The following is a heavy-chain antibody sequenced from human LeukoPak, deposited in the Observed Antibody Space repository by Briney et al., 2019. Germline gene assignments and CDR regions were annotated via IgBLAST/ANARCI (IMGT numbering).Heavy chain of an antibody. V-gene: IGHV3-21*04. D-gene: IGHD3-10*01. Sequence: GSLRLSCAASGFTFSSYTMNWVRQAPGKGLEWVSSITSNTRYIFYADSVKGRFTISRDNAKKSLYLQMNSLRAEDTAVYYCAKGPLVQFDYWGQGTLVTVSS. J-gene: IGHJ4*02. CDR1: GFTFSSYT. CDR2: ITSNTRYI. CDR3: AKGPLVQFDY.